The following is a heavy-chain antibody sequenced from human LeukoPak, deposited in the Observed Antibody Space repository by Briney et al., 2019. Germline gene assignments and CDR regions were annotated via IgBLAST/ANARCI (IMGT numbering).Heavy chain of an antibody. CDR3: ARAIYCSGGSCSSPIIPPDI. CDR1: GFTFSSYE. CDR2: ISNSGDST. J-gene: IGHJ3*02. V-gene: IGHV3-48*03. Sequence: GGSLRLSCAASGFTFSSYEMNWVRQAPGKGLEWVSYISNSGDSTYYADSVKGRFTISRDNAKNSLYLQMNSLRAEDTAVYYCARAIYCSGGSCSSPIIPPDIWGQGTMVTVSS. D-gene: IGHD2-15*01.